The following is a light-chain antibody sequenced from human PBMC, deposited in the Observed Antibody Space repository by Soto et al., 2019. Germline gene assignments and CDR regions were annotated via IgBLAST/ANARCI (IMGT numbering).Light chain of an antibody. CDR2: DVS. Sequence: QSALTQPASVSGSPGQSITISCTGTSGYVGSSNFVSWYQHHPGKAPKLIIYDVSNRPSGTSYRFSASRSGNTASLTISGLQAEDEAYYYCASHPTTNTHVVFGEGTKVTVL. J-gene: IGLJ2*01. CDR3: ASHPTTNTHVV. CDR1: SGYVGSSNF. V-gene: IGLV2-14*03.